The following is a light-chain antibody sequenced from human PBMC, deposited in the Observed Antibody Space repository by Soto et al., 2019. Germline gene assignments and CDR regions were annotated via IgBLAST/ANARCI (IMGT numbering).Light chain of an antibody. Sequence: QSVLTQPASVSGSPGQSIAIFCTGTSSDVGGYTCVSWYQQHPGKAPKLIIYDVSNRPSGVSNRFSGSKSGNTASLTISGLQAEDEADYYCSSYTTSSTLYGFGSGTKVTVL. J-gene: IGLJ1*01. CDR3: SSYTTSSTLYG. CDR1: SSDVGGYTC. CDR2: DVS. V-gene: IGLV2-14*03.